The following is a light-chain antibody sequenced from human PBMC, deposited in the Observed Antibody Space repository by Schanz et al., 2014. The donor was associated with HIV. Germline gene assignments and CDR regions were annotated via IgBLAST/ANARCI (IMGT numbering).Light chain of an antibody. CDR1: SSTFRSNA. V-gene: IGLV1-44*01. J-gene: IGLJ3*02. Sequence: QSVLTQPPSTSGTPGQRVTMSCSGSSSTFRSNAVNWYQQLPGTAPKLLIYNTYHRPSGVPDRFSGSQSGTSASLAISGLRSEDEADYHCAAWDDSLNGWVFGGGTKLTVL. CDR3: AAWDDSLNGWV. CDR2: NTY.